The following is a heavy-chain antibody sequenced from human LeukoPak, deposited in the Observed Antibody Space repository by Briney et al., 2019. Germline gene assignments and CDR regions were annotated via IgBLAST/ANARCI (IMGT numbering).Heavy chain of an antibody. V-gene: IGHV3-30*14. D-gene: IGHD3-22*01. CDR3: ARDQRGRTGSIMMAVLITGFDY. J-gene: IGHJ4*02. CDR2: ISYDGNNK. CDR1: GLTFSKYT. Sequence: PGRSLRLSCAASGLTFSKYTMYWVRQAPGKGLEWVALISYDGNNKDYADSVKGRFTISRDNSKNTLYLQMNSLRAEDTAVYYCARDQRGRTGSIMMAVLITGFDYWGQGTLVTVSS.